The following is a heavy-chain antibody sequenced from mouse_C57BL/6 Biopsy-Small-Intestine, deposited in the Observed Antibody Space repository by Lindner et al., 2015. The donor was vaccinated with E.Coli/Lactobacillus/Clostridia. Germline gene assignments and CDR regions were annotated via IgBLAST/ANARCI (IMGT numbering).Heavy chain of an antibody. CDR1: GSGFSSSW. D-gene: IGHD2-4*01. V-gene: IGHV1-82*01. CDR2: IYPGDGDT. CDR3: ARRGYDYDVAMDY. Sequence: VQLQESGPELVKPGASVKISCKASGSGFSSSWMNWVKQRPGKGLEWIGRIYPGDGDTNYNGKFKGKATLTADRSSSKVYMQLSSLTSEDSAVYFCARRGYDYDVAMDYWGQGTSVAVSS. J-gene: IGHJ4*01.